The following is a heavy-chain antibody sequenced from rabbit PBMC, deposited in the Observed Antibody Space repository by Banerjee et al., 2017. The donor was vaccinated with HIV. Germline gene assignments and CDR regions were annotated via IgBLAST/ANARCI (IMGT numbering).Heavy chain of an antibody. J-gene: IGHJ4*01. V-gene: IGHV1S45*01. D-gene: IGHD6-1*01. Sequence: QEQLEESGGGLVKPGGTLTLTCKASGIDFSSYYYMCWVRQAPGKGLELIACIYTGSSGSTYYASWAKGRFTISKTSSTTVTLQMTSLTAADTATYFCARDRGLMVMLGFNLWGPGTLVTVS. CDR3: ARDRGLMVMLGFNL. CDR1: GIDFSSYYY. CDR2: IYTGSSGST.